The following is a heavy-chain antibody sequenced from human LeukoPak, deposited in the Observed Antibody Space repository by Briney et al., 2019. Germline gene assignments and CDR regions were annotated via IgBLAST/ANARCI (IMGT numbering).Heavy chain of an antibody. V-gene: IGHV4-38-2*02. J-gene: IGHJ5*02. D-gene: IGHD3-3*01. CDR3: ARLRRTYYDFWSGYSWFDP. CDR1: GYSISSGYY. CDR2: IYHSGST. Sequence: SETLSLTCTVSGYSISSGYYWGWIRQPPGKGLEWIGSIYHSGSTNYNPSLKSRVTISVDTSKNQFSLKLSSVTAADTAVYYCARLRRTYYDFWSGYSWFDPWGQGTLVTVSS.